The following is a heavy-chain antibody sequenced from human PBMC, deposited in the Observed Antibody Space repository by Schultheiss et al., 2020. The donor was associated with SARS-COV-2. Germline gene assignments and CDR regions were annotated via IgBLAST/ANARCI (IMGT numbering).Heavy chain of an antibody. J-gene: IGHJ6*02. CDR2: ISSSSSYI. D-gene: IGHD2-21*01. V-gene: IGHV3-21*01. CDR3: ARDGGGVWAAGTGYYGMDV. CDR1: GFTFSSYS. Sequence: GGSLRLSCAASGFTFSSYSMNWVRQAPGKGLEWVSSISSSSSYIYYADSVKGRFTISRDNAKNSLYLQMNSLRAEDTAVYYCARDGGGVWAAGTGYYGMDVWGQGTTVTGSS.